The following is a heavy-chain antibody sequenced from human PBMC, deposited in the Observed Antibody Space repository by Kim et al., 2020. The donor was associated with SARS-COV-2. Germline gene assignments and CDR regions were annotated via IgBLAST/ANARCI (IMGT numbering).Heavy chain of an antibody. CDR3: AKPRGLLWCGELRLGAVDI. J-gene: IGHJ3*02. D-gene: IGHD3-10*01. Sequence: GGSLRLSCAASGFTFSSYAMSWVRQAPGKGLEWVAAISGSGGSTYYADSVKGRFTISRDNSKNTLYLQMNSLRAEDTAVYYCAKPRGLLWCGELRLGAVDIWGQGTMVTVSS. V-gene: IGHV3-23*01. CDR1: GFTFSSYA. CDR2: ISGSGGST.